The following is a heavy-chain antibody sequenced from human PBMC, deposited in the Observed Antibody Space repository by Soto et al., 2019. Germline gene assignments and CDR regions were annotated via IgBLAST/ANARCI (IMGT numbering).Heavy chain of an antibody. CDR2: ISDDGKTL. Sequence: QVKLVESGGAVVQSGRSLRLSCTASRFRFSAYGMHWVRQAPGKGLEWGALISDDGKTLFFTDSVEGRFTISRDNSRNTLYLQMNSLTPEDTAVYYCVKGGYKTGWPPFDHWGHGKRVTVSS. V-gene: IGHV3-30*18. CDR3: VKGGYKTGWPPFDH. D-gene: IGHD6-19*01. J-gene: IGHJ4*01. CDR1: RFRFSAYG.